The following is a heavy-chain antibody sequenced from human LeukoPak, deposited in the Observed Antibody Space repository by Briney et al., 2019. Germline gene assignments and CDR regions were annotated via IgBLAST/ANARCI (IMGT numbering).Heavy chain of an antibody. CDR2: IYDSGKT. CDR1: GASFNLYY. CDR3: SRGGYGVAFDF. V-gene: IGHV4-59*01. J-gene: IGHJ3*01. Sequence: PSETLSLTCTVSGASFNLYYWSWIRQPPGKRLEWIGYIYDSGKTIYNPSLKSRVTISEDTSKNQFSLKLSSVTAADTAVYYCSRGGYGVAFDFWSQGTMVTVSS. D-gene: IGHD2-15*01.